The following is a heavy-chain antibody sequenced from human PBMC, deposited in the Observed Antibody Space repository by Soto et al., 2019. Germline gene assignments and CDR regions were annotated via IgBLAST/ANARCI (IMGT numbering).Heavy chain of an antibody. CDR2: IVVGSGNT. Sequence: SVKVSCKASGFTFTSSAVQWVRQARGQRLEWIGWIVVGSGNTNYAQKFQERVTITRDMSTSTAYMELSSLRSEDTAVYYCAAVGPYSSSWYAGDPGALDYWG. CDR1: GFTFTSSA. D-gene: IGHD6-13*01. V-gene: IGHV1-58*01. CDR3: AAVGPYSSSWYAGDPGALDY. J-gene: IGHJ4*01.